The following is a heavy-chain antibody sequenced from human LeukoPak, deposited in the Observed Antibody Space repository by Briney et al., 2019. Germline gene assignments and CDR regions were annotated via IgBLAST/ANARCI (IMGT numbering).Heavy chain of an antibody. D-gene: IGHD1-26*01. J-gene: IGHJ3*01. Sequence: PGGSLRLSCTGSGFMFNVYSMYWVRQAPGKGLEGVSYISSSVSTTYYADSVKGRFTISRDNAKKSLYLQMNSLRAEDTAVYYCGRSPYSESYYGDALDFWGQGTMVTVSS. CDR1: GFMFNVYS. CDR2: ISSSVSTT. V-gene: IGHV3-48*03. CDR3: GRSPYSESYYGDALDF.